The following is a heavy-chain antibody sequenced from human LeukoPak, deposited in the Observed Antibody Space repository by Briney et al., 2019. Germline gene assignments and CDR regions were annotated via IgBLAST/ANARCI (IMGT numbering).Heavy chain of an antibody. V-gene: IGHV4-59*08. CDR3: ASSPTYYYGSGSLL. Sequence: PSETLSLTCTVSGGSISSYYWSWVRQPPGKGLEWFGYIHYRGTTKYNPSLKSRVTISADMSKNQFSMKLSSVTAADTAVYYCASSPTYYYGSGSLLWGQGTLVTVSS. CDR1: GGSISSYY. D-gene: IGHD3-10*01. J-gene: IGHJ4*02. CDR2: IHYRGTT.